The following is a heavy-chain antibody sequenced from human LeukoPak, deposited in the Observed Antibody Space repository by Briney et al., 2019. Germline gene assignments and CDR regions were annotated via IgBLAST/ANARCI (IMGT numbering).Heavy chain of an antibody. Sequence: GGSLRLSCAASGFTFSSYGMHWVRQAPGKGLEWVAFIRYDGSNKYYADSVKGRFTISRDNAKNTLYLQMNSLSTEDTAVYYCASGYSSDYGGNVYWGRGTLVTVSS. V-gene: IGHV3-30*02. CDR2: IRYDGSNK. J-gene: IGHJ4*02. CDR3: ASGYSSDYGGNVY. CDR1: GFTFSSYG. D-gene: IGHD4-23*01.